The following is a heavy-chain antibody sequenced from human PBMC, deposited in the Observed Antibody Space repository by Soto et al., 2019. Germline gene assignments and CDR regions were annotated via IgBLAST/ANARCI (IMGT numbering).Heavy chain of an antibody. J-gene: IGHJ4*02. CDR3: ARVPYANYYDSDSYLLYYFDC. CDR2: VYYSGTT. V-gene: IGHV4-59*01. D-gene: IGHD3-22*01. CDR1: GGSISNYY. Sequence: ETLSLTCTVSGGSISNYYWGWIRQPPGKGLEWVGYVYYSGTTSYNPSLMSRVTMSVDASQNQFSLKLRSVTAADTAVYYCARVPYANYYDSDSYLLYYFDCWGQGTLVTVSS.